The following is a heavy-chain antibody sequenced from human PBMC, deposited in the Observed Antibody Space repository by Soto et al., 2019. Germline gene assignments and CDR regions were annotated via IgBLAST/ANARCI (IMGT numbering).Heavy chain of an antibody. V-gene: IGHV1-3*01. Sequence: QVQLVQSGAEVKKPGASVKVSCKASGYTFTSYAMHWVRQAPGQRLEWMGWINAGNGNTKYSQKFQGRVTITRDTSASTAYMELSSLRSEDTAVYYWASSRSTMVPYGMDVWGQGTTVTVSS. J-gene: IGHJ6*02. D-gene: IGHD3-10*01. CDR2: INAGNGNT. CDR3: ASSRSTMVPYGMDV. CDR1: GYTFTSYA.